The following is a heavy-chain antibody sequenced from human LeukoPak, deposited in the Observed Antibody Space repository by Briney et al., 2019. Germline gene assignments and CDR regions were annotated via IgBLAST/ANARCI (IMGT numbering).Heavy chain of an antibody. CDR1: GGTFSSYA. CDR2: IIPILGIA. V-gene: IGHV1-69*04. D-gene: IGHD4-17*01. CDR3: ARMTTVTTVFGDYYYYGMDV. J-gene: IGHJ6*02. Sequence: GASVKVSCKASGGTFSSYAISWVRQAPGQGLEWMGRIIPILGIANYAQKFQGRVTITADKSTSTAYMELSSLRSEDTAVYYCARMTTVTTVFGDYYYYGMDVWGQGTTVTVSS.